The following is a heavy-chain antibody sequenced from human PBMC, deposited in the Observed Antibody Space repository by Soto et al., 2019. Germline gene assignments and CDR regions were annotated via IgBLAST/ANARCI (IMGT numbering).Heavy chain of an antibody. D-gene: IGHD2-2*01. CDR3: VRASMPKAHFDS. Sequence: QMQLQESGPGLVKPSETLSLTCTVSGGSIRGYYWSWICQSAGMGLEWIGRMHTSGSTNYNPSLKSRVTFSLDISKNQISLKLTSVTAADTALYYCVRASMPKAHFDSWGQGTLVTVSS. V-gene: IGHV4-4*07. J-gene: IGHJ4*02. CDR2: MHTSGST. CDR1: GGSIRGYY.